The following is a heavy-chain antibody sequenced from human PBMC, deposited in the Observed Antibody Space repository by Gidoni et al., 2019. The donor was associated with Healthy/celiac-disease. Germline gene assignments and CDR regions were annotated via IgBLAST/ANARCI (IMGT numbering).Heavy chain of an antibody. V-gene: IGHV1-69*04. CDR3: ARVPPGQRAHYYYYGMHV. J-gene: IGHJ6*02. CDR2: NIPIFGIA. Sequence: MIYGRQAPGQGLEWMGRNIPIFGIANYAQKFQGRVTITADKSTSTAYMGLSRLRSGDTAVYFCARVPPGQRAHYYYYGMHVWGQGTTVTVSS. D-gene: IGHD5-18*01.